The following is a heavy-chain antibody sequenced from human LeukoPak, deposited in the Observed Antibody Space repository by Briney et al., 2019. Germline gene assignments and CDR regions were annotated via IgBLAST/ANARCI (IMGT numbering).Heavy chain of an antibody. CDR1: GYTFTSYA. D-gene: IGHD6-19*01. V-gene: IGHV1-3*01. CDR3: ARERPPFPTYSSGWYYFDY. J-gene: IGHJ4*02. CDR2: INAGNGNT. Sequence: GTSVKVSCKASGYTFTSYAMHWVRQAPGQRLEWMGWINAGNGNTKYSQKFQGRVTITRDTSASTAYMELSSLRSEDTAVYYCARERPPFPTYSSGWYYFDYWGQGTLVTVSS.